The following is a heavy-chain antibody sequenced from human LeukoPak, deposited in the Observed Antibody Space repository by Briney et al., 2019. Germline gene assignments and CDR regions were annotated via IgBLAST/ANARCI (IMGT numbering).Heavy chain of an antibody. Sequence: ASVKVSCKASGYTFTSYDINWVRQATGQGLEWMGWMNPNSGNTGYAQKFQGRVTMTRNTSISTAYMELSSLRSEDTAVYYCAGESRDGYEVHFDYWGQGTLVTVSS. J-gene: IGHJ4*02. V-gene: IGHV1-8*01. CDR1: GYTFTSYD. CDR2: MNPNSGNT. CDR3: AGESRDGYEVHFDY. D-gene: IGHD5-18*01.